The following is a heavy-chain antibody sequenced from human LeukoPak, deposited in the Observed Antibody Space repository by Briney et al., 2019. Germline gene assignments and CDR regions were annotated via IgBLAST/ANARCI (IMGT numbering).Heavy chain of an antibody. V-gene: IGHV1-24*01. CDR2: FDPEDGET. J-gene: IGHJ6*02. CDR3: ATDGKLFIVGATRRYYYYGMDV. Sequence: ASVKVSCKVSGYTLTELSMHWVRQAPGKGLEWMGGFDPEDGETIYAQKFQGRVTMTEDTSTDTAYMELSSLRSEDTAVYYCATDGKLFIVGATRRYYYYGMDVWGRGTTVTVSS. D-gene: IGHD1-26*01. CDR1: GYTLTELS.